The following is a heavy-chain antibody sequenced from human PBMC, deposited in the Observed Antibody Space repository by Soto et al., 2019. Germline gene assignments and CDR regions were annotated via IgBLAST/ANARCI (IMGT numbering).Heavy chain of an antibody. Sequence: QVQLQESGPGLVKASQTLSLTCTVSGGSISSGDYYWSWIRQPPGKGLEWIGNIYYSGTTFYNPSLKSRVTISVDTSKNQFSLKLSSVTAAATAVYYCAREAYGGYGPLDYWGQGTLVSVSS. D-gene: IGHD5-12*01. CDR1: GGSISSGDYY. CDR3: AREAYGGYGPLDY. V-gene: IGHV4-30-4*01. J-gene: IGHJ4*02. CDR2: IYYSGTT.